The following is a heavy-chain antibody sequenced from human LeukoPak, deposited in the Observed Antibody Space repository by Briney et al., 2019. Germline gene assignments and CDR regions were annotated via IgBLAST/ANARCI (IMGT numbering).Heavy chain of an antibody. D-gene: IGHD1/OR15-1a*01. J-gene: IGHJ5*02. CDR1: GGSLSSSSYY. CDR3: ARLEAFEHNWFDP. CDR2: IYYSGST. V-gene: IGHV4-39*01. Sequence: PSETLSLTCTVSGGSLSSSSYYWGWIRQPPGTGLEWIGSIYYSGSTYYNPSLKSRVTIFVDTSKNQFSLKLSSVTAADTAVYYCARLEAFEHNWFDPWGQGTLVTVSS.